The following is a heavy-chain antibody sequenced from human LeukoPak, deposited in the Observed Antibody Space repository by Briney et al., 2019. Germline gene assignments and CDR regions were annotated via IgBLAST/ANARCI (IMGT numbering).Heavy chain of an antibody. CDR3: ASYGAPWDY. V-gene: IGHV3-23*01. CDR2: ISGGGGNT. CDR1: GFTFSSYG. D-gene: IGHD4-17*01. J-gene: IGHJ4*02. Sequence: GGSLRLSCAASGFTFSSYGMTWVRQAPGKGLEWVSAISGGGGNTYYADSVKGRFTISRDNAKNSLYLQMNSLRAEDTAVYYCASYGAPWDYWGQGTLVTVSS.